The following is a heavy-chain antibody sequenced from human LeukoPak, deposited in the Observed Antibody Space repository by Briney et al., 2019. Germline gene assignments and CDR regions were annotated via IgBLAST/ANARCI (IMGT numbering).Heavy chain of an antibody. CDR1: GGTFSSYA. CDR3: ATVVSTTVTTAALDY. CDR2: IIPIFGTA. D-gene: IGHD4-17*01. J-gene: IGHJ4*02. V-gene: IGHV1-69*13. Sequence: ASVKVSCKASGGTFSSYAISWVRQAPGQGLEWMGGIIPIFGTANYAQKFQGRVTITADESTCTAYMELSSLRSEDTAVYYCATVVSTTVTTAALDYWGQGTLVTVSS.